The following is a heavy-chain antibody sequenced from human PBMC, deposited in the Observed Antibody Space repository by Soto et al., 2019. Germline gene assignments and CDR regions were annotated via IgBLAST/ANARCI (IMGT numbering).Heavy chain of an antibody. J-gene: IGHJ6*02. CDR2: IWYDGSNK. V-gene: IGHV3-33*01. Sequence: GSLRLSCAASGFTFSSYGMHWVRQAPGKGLEWVAVIWYDGSNKYYADSVKGRFTISRDNSKNTLYLQMNSLRAEDTAVYYCARDNGYSSVKTLYYYGMDVWGQGTTVTVSS. D-gene: IGHD6-19*01. CDR1: GFTFSSYG. CDR3: ARDNGYSSVKTLYYYGMDV.